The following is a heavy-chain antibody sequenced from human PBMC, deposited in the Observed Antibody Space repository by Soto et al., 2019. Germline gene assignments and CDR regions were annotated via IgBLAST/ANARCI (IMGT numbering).Heavy chain of an antibody. CDR1: GGTFSSYA. V-gene: IGHV1-69*13. CDR3: ARDIVGAPGAFDI. Sequence: SVKVSCKASGGTFSSYAISWVRQAPGQGLEWMGGIIPIFGTANYAQKFQGRVTITADESTSTAYMELSSLRSEDTAVYYCARDIVGAPGAFDIWGQGTMVTVPS. CDR2: IIPIFGTA. D-gene: IGHD1-26*01. J-gene: IGHJ3*02.